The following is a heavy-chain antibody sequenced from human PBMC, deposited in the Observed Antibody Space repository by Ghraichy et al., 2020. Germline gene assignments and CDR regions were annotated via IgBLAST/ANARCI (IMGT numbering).Heavy chain of an antibody. CDR1: GFTFSNYA. Sequence: GGSLRLSCAASGFTFSNYAMSWVRQAPGKGLEWVSAISGSGGSTYYADSVKGRFTISRDNSKNTLYLQMNSLRAEDTAIYYCAKETSITMVVGDAFDIWGQGTIVTVSS. CDR3: AKETSITMVVGDAFDI. J-gene: IGHJ3*02. V-gene: IGHV3-23*01. CDR2: ISGSGGST. D-gene: IGHD3-22*01.